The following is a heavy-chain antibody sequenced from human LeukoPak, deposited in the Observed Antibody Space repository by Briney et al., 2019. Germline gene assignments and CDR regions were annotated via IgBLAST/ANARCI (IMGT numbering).Heavy chain of an antibody. CDR3: ARRGAVAGTKYFQH. CDR2: ISSSSSTI. V-gene: IGHV3-48*04. CDR1: GFTFSSYS. D-gene: IGHD6-19*01. Sequence: GGSLRLSCAASGFTFSSYSMNWGRQAPGKGLEWVSYISSSSSTIYYADSVKGRFTISRDNAKNSLYLQMNSLRAEDTAVYYCARRGAVAGTKYFQHWGQGTLVTVSS. J-gene: IGHJ1*01.